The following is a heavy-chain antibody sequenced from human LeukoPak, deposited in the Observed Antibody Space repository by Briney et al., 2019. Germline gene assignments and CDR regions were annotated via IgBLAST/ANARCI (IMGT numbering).Heavy chain of an antibody. CDR2: IYDSGST. CDR3: ASSTAFRIAAVNY. D-gene: IGHD6-13*01. J-gene: IGHJ4*02. Sequence: SETLSLTCTVSGGSSNSSSYYWGWIRQPPGKGLEWIGSIYDSGSTYYNPSLKSRVTISVDTSKNQFSLKLSSVTAAGTAVYYCASSTAFRIAAVNYWGQGTLVTVSS. CDR1: GGSSNSSSYY. V-gene: IGHV4-39*01.